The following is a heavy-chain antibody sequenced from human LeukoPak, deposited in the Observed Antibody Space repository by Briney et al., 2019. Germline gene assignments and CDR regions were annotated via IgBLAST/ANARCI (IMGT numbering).Heavy chain of an antibody. J-gene: IGHJ4*02. V-gene: IGHV4-34*01. CDR1: GGSFSGYY. Sequence: PSETLSLTCAVYGGSFSGYYWGWVRQPPGRGLEWIGEVNHSGSTNYNPSLTSRVTISVDTSKNQFSPKLSSVTAADTAVYYCARGAMSSWYPPYYFDYWGQGTLVTVSS. CDR2: VNHSGST. D-gene: IGHD6-13*01. CDR3: ARGAMSSWYPPYYFDY.